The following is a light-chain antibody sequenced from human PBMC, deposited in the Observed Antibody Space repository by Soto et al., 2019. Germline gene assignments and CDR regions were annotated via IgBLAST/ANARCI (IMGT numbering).Light chain of an antibody. CDR2: AAS. Sequence: IQVTQSPSSLSASVGDRFTITCRASQSISRWLAWYQQKPGTAPKLLIYAASTLESGVPSRFSGSRSGTEFTLTGSSPQPDDFATYYCQQYNDSFPYTFGQGTK. V-gene: IGKV1-5*03. CDR3: QQYNDSFPYT. J-gene: IGKJ2*01. CDR1: QSISRW.